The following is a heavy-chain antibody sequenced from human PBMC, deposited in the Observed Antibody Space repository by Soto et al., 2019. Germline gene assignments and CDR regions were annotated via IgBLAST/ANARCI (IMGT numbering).Heavy chain of an antibody. CDR1: GFTFSSDA. Sequence: GGSLRLSCAPSGFTFSSDARSSFRQAPGKGLEWVSAISGSGGSTYSADSVKGRFTISRDNSKNTLYLQMNSLRAEDTAVYYCAKPPPRSVPAKFDYWGQGTLVTVSS. V-gene: IGHV3-23*01. J-gene: IGHJ4*02. CDR2: ISGSGGST. CDR3: AKPPPRSVPAKFDY.